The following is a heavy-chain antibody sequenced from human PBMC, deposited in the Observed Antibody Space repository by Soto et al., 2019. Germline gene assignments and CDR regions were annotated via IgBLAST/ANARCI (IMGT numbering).Heavy chain of an antibody. D-gene: IGHD1-7*01. CDR2: INPSRGSA. CDR3: ARPLIGNTIDL. CDR1: GYTFFNYF. J-gene: IGHJ3*01. Sequence: ASVKVSCKASGYTFFNYFIHWVGQAPGQGLEWIGIINPSRGSATYGPIFQGRVSLTTDMPTSTVYMELSSLRSEDTAIYYCARPLIGNTIDLWGQGTSVTVSS. V-gene: IGHV1-46*01.